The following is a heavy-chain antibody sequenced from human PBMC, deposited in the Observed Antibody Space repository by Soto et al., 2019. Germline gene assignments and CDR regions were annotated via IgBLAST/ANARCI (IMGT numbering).Heavy chain of an antibody. V-gene: IGHV3-23*01. D-gene: IGHD4-17*01. CDR3: AKDFRLRLFDS. J-gene: IGHJ4*02. Sequence: EVQLLESGGGLVQPGGSLRLSCAASGFTFSSYAMSWVRQAPGKGLEWVSAISGSGGSTYYADSVKGRFTISRDNSKNPLYLQMNSMTAEHTAVYYCAKDFRLRLFDSWGQGTLVTVSS. CDR1: GFTFSSYA. CDR2: ISGSGGST.